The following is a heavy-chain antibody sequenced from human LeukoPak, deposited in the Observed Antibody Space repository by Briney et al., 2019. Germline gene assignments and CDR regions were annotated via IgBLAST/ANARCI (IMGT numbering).Heavy chain of an antibody. CDR1: GGSISSYY. D-gene: IGHD3-22*01. J-gene: IGHJ5*02. CDR3: ARGCLLPLYYYDSSGYYLYWFGP. Sequence: PSETLSLTCTVSGGSISSYYWSWIRQPPGKGLEWIGYIYYSGSTNYNPSLKSRVTISVDTSKNQFSLKLSSVTAADTAVYYCARGCLLPLYYYDSSGYYLYWFGPWGQGTLVTVSS. CDR2: IYYSGST. V-gene: IGHV4-59*12.